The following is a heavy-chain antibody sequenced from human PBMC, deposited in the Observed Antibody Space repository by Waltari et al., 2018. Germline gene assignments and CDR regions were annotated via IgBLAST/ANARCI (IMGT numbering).Heavy chain of an antibody. CDR3: ARTDYGDPRNFDY. CDR1: GYSISSGYY. V-gene: IGHV4-38-2*01. J-gene: IGHJ4*02. D-gene: IGHD4-17*01. CDR2: SYHGGST. Sequence: QVQLQESGPGLVKPSETLSLTCAVSGYSISSGYYWGWIRQPPGKGLEWIGSSYHGGSTYCNSSLKSRITISVDTSKNQFSLKLSSVTAADTAVYYCARTDYGDPRNFDYWGQGTLVTVSS.